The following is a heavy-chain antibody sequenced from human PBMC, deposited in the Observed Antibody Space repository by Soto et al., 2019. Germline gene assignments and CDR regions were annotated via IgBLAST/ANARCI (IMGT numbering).Heavy chain of an antibody. CDR3: AREDGGGLDSYYYYGMDV. Sequence: QVQLVQSGAEVKKPGASVKVSCKASGYTFTSYGISWVRQAPGQGLEWMGWISAYNGNTNYAQKLQGRVTMTTDTSTSTAYMELRSPRSDDTAVYYCAREDGGGLDSYYYYGMDVWGQGTTVTVSS. D-gene: IGHD3-16*01. J-gene: IGHJ6*02. V-gene: IGHV1-18*01. CDR1: GYTFTSYG. CDR2: ISAYNGNT.